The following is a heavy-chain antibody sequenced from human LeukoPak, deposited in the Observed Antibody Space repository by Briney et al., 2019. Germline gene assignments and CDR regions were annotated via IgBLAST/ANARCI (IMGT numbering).Heavy chain of an antibody. J-gene: IGHJ4*02. CDR1: GGTFSSYA. D-gene: IGHD5-18*01. CDR2: IIPIFGTA. Sequence: ASVKVSCKASGGTFSSYAISWVRQAPGQGLEWMGGIIPIFGTANYAQKFQGRVTITTDESTSTAYMELSSLRSEDTAVYYCARSIQLWFPLDYWGQGTLVTVSS. CDR3: ARSIQLWFPLDY. V-gene: IGHV1-69*05.